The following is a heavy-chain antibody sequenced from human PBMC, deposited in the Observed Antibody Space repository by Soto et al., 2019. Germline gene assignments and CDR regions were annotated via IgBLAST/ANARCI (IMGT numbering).Heavy chain of an antibody. CDR2: IKSKTDGGTT. Sequence: PGGSLRLSCAASGFTFSNAWMNWVRQAPGKGLEWVGRIKSKTDGGTTDYAAPVKGRFTISRDDSKNTLYLQMNSLKTEDTAVYYCTTVFLYYGSGSSDLLGYGMDVWGQGTTVTVSS. J-gene: IGHJ6*02. D-gene: IGHD3-10*01. CDR1: GFTFSNAW. V-gene: IGHV3-15*07. CDR3: TTVFLYYGSGSSDLLGYGMDV.